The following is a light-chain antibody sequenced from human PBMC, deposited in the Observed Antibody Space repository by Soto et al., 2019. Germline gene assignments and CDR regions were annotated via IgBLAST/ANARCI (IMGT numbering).Light chain of an antibody. CDR2: GAS. Sequence: EIVMTQSPATLSVSPGERATLSCRASQSVSTNLAWYQQNPGQDPRLLIFGASTRATGIPARFSGSGSGTDFNLTISRLETEDFAVYECQQRSNWPITFGQGTRLEIK. J-gene: IGKJ5*01. CDR3: QQRSNWPIT. CDR1: QSVSTN. V-gene: IGKV3D-15*01.